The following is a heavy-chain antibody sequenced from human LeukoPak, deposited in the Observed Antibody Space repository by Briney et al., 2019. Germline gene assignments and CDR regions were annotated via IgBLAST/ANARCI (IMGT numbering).Heavy chain of an antibody. CDR3: ARDLGAAAGTPYYFDY. CDR1: GFTFSSYA. Sequence: GSLRLSCAASGFTFSSYAMHWVRQAPGKGLEWVAVISYDGSNKYYADSVKGRFTISRDNSKNTLYLQMNSLRAEDTAVYYCARDLGAAAGTPYYFDYWGQGTLVTVSS. D-gene: IGHD6-13*01. CDR2: ISYDGSNK. V-gene: IGHV3-30-3*01. J-gene: IGHJ4*02.